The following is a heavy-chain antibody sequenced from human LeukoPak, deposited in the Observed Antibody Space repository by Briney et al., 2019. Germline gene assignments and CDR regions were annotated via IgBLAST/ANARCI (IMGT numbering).Heavy chain of an antibody. J-gene: IGHJ5*02. D-gene: IGHD2-2*01. CDR1: GFTFSSDS. Sequence: GGSLRLSCAASGFTFSSDSMNWGRQAPGKGLEWVSSISSSSSYIYYADSVKGRFTISRDNAKNSLYLQMNSLRAEDTAVYYCARDGPPHIVVVPAAGSWFDPWGQGTLVTVSS. CDR2: ISSSSSYI. V-gene: IGHV3-21*01. CDR3: ARDGPPHIVVVPAAGSWFDP.